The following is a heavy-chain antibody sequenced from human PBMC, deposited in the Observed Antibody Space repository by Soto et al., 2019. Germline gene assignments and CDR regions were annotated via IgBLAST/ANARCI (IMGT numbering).Heavy chain of an antibody. V-gene: IGHV3-30*03. D-gene: IGHD6-13*01. CDR3: ARIRSTWSDFHYYSVDV. Sequence: QVQLVESGGGVVQPGRSLRLSCAASGFTFNSYGMHWVRQGPGNGLEWVAFISYDSTKTYYADSVKGRFTISRDNSNSAQEVQMNSLTGEHTAVHYCARIRSTWSDFHYYSVDVWGQGTTVTFSS. CDR1: GFTFNSYG. CDR2: ISYDSTKT. J-gene: IGHJ6*02.